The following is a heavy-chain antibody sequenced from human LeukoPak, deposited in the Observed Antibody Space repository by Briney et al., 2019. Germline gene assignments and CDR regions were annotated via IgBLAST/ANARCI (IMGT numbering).Heavy chain of an antibody. CDR1: GYSFTSYW. J-gene: IGHJ4*02. V-gene: IGHV5-51*01. CDR3: ARRGCNGGSCYAY. Sequence: AESLKISCKGSGYSFTSYWIGWVRQMPGKGLEWMGIIYPGDSDTRYSPSFQGQVTISADRSISTAYLQWSSLGASDTAMYYCARRGCNGGSCYAYWGQGTLATVSS. D-gene: IGHD2-15*01. CDR2: IYPGDSDT.